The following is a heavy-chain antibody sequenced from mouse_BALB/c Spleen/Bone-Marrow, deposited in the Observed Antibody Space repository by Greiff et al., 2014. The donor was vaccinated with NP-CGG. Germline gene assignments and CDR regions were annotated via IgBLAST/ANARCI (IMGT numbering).Heavy chain of an antibody. V-gene: IGHV1S137*01. D-gene: IGHD1-1*01. Sequence: VQLQQSGAELVRPGVSVKISCKGSGYTFTNNAIHWVKQSRAKSLEWIGIIGTYYGDTTYNQKFKGKATMTVDKSSSTAYLKLARLTSEDSAIYYCARSGNVRNAMDYWGQGTLVTVSS. CDR2: IGTYYGDT. CDR1: GYTFTNNA. CDR3: ARSGNVRNAMDY. J-gene: IGHJ4*01.